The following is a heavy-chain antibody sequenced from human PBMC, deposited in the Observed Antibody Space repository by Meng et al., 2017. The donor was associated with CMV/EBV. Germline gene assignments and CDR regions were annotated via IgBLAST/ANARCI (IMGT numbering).Heavy chain of an antibody. V-gene: IGHV3-21*01. D-gene: IGHD3-3*01. CDR3: AREGDRITIFGVGPDGMDV. CDR1: GFTFSSYS. J-gene: IGHJ6*02. CDR2: ISSSSSYI. Sequence: GESLKISCAASGFTFSSYSMNWVRQAPGKGLEWVSSISSSSSYIYYADSVKGRFTISRDNAKNSLHLQMNSLRAEDTAVYYCAREGDRITIFGVGPDGMDVWGQGTTVTVSS.